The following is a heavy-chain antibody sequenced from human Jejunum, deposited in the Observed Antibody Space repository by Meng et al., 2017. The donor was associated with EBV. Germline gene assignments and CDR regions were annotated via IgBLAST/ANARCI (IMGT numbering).Heavy chain of an antibody. J-gene: IGHJ4*02. CDR2: IYYSGNT. V-gene: IGHV4-61*01. D-gene: IGHD3-22*01. Sequence: QGPLRGPGPGLVKPSETLSLPCTVSGGSVSTASYYWSWIRQSPGKGLEWIGYIYYSGNTNYNPSLKSRATITVDTSKNQFSLKLSSVTAADTAVYYCARVVDYYERSGYPDFWGQGTLVTVSS. CDR1: GGSVSTASYY. CDR3: ARVVDYYERSGYPDF.